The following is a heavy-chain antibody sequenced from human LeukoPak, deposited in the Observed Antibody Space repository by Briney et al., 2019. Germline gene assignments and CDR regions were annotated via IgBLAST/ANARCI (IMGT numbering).Heavy chain of an antibody. CDR1: GFTFSSYW. V-gene: IGHV3-74*03. Sequence: PGGSLRLSCAVSGFTFSSYWMHWVRQGPGKGRVWVSRINSDGSSKTYADSVKGRFTISRDNAKNTLYLQMNSLRAEDTAVYYCARGSYGYDYWGQGTLVTVSS. CDR2: INSDGSSK. J-gene: IGHJ4*02. D-gene: IGHD5-18*01. CDR3: ARGSYGYDY.